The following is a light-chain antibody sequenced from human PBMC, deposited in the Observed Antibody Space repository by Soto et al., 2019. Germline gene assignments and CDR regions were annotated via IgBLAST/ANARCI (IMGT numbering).Light chain of an antibody. J-gene: IGKJ1*01. Sequence: DIQMSDSPSTLSASVGDRVAITCRASQSISNWLAWYQQKPGKAPKFLIYDASTLESGVPSRFSGSGSGTEFTLTISSLQPDDFATYYCQQYHSFSQTFGQGTKVDI. V-gene: IGKV1-5*01. CDR3: QQYHSFSQT. CDR2: DAS. CDR1: QSISNW.